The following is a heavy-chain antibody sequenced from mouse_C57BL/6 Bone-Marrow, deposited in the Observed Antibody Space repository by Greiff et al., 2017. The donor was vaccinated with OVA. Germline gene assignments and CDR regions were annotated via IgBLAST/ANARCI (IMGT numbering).Heavy chain of an antibody. V-gene: IGHV1-12*01. CDR2: IYPGNGDT. CDR1: GYTFTSYN. Sequence: QVQLQQSGAELVRPGASVKMSCKASGYTFTSYNMHWVKQTPRQGLEWIGAIYPGNGDTSYNQKFKGKATMTVDKSSSTASMQLSRLTSVDSAVYFCARCYYYGSHFDYWGQGTTLTVSS. J-gene: IGHJ2*01. CDR3: ARCYYYGSHFDY. D-gene: IGHD1-1*01.